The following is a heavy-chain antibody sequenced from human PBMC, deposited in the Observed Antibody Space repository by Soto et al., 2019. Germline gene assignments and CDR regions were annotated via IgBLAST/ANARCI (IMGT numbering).Heavy chain of an antibody. CDR3: AKADGQQWLIPHLDN. D-gene: IGHD6-19*01. CDR1: GFNFKKFA. CDR2: ISCCGGSA. Sequence: GGSRRFSGVASGFNFKKFAMAWVRQAAGEGLKWVSGISCCGGSASYADSVKGRFSIARDDSKNTVSLQLNSLRVEDTAQYYCAKADGQQWLIPHLDNWGQGTLVTVSS. J-gene: IGHJ4*02. V-gene: IGHV3-23*01.